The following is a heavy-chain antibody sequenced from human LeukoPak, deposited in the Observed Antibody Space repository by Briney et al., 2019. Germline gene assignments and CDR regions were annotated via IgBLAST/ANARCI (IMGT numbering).Heavy chain of an antibody. D-gene: IGHD3-16*01. J-gene: IGHJ4*02. Sequence: GASVKVSCKASGYTFTSYGISWVRQAPGQGLEWKGWISTDNGDTNYAQKLQGRVTMTTDTSTSTAYMELRSRRSDDTAVYYCAREGLGELTLDYWGQGTLVTVSS. CDR1: GYTFTSYG. CDR2: ISTDNGDT. V-gene: IGHV1-18*01. CDR3: AREGLGELTLDY.